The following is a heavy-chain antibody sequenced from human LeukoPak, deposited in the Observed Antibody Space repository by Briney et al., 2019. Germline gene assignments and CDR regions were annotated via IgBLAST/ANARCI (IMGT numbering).Heavy chain of an antibody. D-gene: IGHD5-18*01. CDR1: GLAFSNYY. J-gene: IGHJ4*02. CDR2: ISNTGSTV. V-gene: IGHV3-11*04. CDR3: ARDQDTAMPGYFDY. Sequence: GGSLRLSCAASGLAFSNYYMSWIRQAPGKGLEWISYISNTGSTVYYADSVKGRFTISRDNTKNSLYLQMNSLRAEDTAVYYCARDQDTAMPGYFDYWGQGTLVTVSS.